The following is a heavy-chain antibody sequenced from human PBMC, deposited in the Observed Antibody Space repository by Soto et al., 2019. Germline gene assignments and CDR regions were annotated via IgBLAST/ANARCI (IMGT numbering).Heavy chain of an antibody. V-gene: IGHV1-18*04. CDR3: ARDGRITPIVAVRMDDAFDI. Sequence: XAVKVSCKASGYPLTSYGIVWVRQAPGQGLEWMGWISAYNGNTNYAQKLQGRVTMTTDTSTSTAYMELRSLRSDDTAVYYCARDGRITPIVAVRMDDAFDIWGQRTMVTVSS. CDR1: GYPLTSYG. CDR2: ISAYNGNT. D-gene: IGHD3-22*01. J-gene: IGHJ3*02.